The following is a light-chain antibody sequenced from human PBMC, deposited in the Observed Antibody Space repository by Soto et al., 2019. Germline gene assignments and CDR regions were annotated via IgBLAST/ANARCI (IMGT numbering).Light chain of an antibody. Sequence: EIVLTQSPGSLSLSPRERATLSCRASQSVSSNHLAWYQQKPGQAPRLLIYGASRRATGIPDRFSGSGSGTDFTLTISRLEPEDFAVYYCQQYGSSTYTFGQGTKVDIK. J-gene: IGKJ2*01. CDR2: GAS. V-gene: IGKV3-20*01. CDR1: QSVSSNH. CDR3: QQYGSSTYT.